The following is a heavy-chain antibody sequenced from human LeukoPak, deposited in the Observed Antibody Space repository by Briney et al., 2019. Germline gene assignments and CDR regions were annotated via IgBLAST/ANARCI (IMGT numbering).Heavy chain of an antibody. Sequence: GGSLSLSCAASGFTFGSSAMSWVRQAPGKGLEWVSAVSNSGGSTFYADSVMGRFTISRDNSRNTRYLQMNSLRAEDTAVYYCARDRPYFDYWGQGTLVTVSS. CDR2: VSNSGGST. CDR3: ARDRPYFDY. J-gene: IGHJ4*02. V-gene: IGHV3-23*01. CDR1: GFTFGSSA.